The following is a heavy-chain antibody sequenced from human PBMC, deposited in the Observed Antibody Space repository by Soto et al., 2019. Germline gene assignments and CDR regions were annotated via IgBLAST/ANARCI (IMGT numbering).Heavy chain of an antibody. D-gene: IGHD1-1*01. V-gene: IGHV2-5*02. CDR1: GFSLSTSGVG. Sequence: QITLKESGPTLVKPTQTVTLTCTFSGFSLSTSGVGVGWIRQPPGKALEWLAFLYWDDDKRYSSSLKSTLTVTKNTSKSQVLLTMTNMDPVDTATYYCARTSANWRSRTLVDYWGQGTLVTVAS. J-gene: IGHJ4*02. CDR3: ARTSANWRSRTLVDY. CDR2: LYWDDDK.